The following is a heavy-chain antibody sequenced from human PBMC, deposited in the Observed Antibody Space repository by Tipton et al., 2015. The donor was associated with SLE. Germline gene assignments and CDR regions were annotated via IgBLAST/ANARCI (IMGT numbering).Heavy chain of an antibody. Sequence: TLSLTCTVSGGSVSSRGYYWSWIRQPPGKGLEWIGYIYYSGSTNYNPSLKSRVTISVDTSKNQFSLKLSSVTAADTAVYYCARRGSLGFCSGGICFDWYFDLWGRGTLVTVSS. CDR2: IYYSGST. V-gene: IGHV4-61*08. D-gene: IGHD2-8*02. J-gene: IGHJ2*01. CDR3: ARRGSLGFCSGGICFDWYFDL. CDR1: GGSVSSRGYY.